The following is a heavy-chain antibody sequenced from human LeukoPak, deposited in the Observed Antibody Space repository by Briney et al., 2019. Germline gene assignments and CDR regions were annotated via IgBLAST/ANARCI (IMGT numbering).Heavy chain of an antibody. CDR3: ARLTGPDAFDI. D-gene: IGHD3-10*01. CDR1: GGSISSSSYY. J-gene: IGHJ3*02. CDR2: IYYSGST. V-gene: IGHV4-39*01. Sequence: SETLSLTCTVSGGSISSSSYYWGWIRQPPGKGLEWIGSIYYSGSTYYNPSLKSRVTISVDTSKNQFSLKLSSVTAADTAVYYCARLTGPDAFDIWGQGTMVTVSS.